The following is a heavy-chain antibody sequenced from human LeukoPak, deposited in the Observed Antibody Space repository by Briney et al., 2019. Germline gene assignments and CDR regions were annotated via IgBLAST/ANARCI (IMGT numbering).Heavy chain of an antibody. CDR1: GFTFSSYS. CDR2: ISSSSSYI. J-gene: IGHJ4*02. V-gene: IGHV3-21*01. D-gene: IGHD6-6*01. Sequence: GGSLRLSCAASGFTFSSYSMNWVRQAPGKGLEWVSSISSSSSYIYYADSVKGRFTISRDNAKNSLYLQMNSLRAEDTAVYYCARDATTVEQAPDYWGQGTLVTVSS. CDR3: ARDATTVEQAPDY.